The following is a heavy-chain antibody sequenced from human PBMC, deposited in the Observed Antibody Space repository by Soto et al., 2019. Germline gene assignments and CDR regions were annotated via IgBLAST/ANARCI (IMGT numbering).Heavy chain of an antibody. CDR2: IIPMLGIR. CDR3: TIGSWSGEVFDI. D-gene: IGHD3-10*01. J-gene: IGHJ3*02. CDR1: GGTFSTYS. Sequence: QVQLVQSGAEVKKPGSSVKVSCKASGGTFSTYSMFWVRQAPGQGLEWMRRIIPMLGIRNYAQRFQDRVTITADKSSATALMELSSLRSDVTSLYYCTIGSWSGEVFDIWGQGTMVTVSS. V-gene: IGHV1-69*02.